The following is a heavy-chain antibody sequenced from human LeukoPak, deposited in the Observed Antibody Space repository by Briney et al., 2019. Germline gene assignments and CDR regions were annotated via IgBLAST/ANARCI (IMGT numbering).Heavy chain of an antibody. CDR3: ARDTDYAFDV. CDR2: IKEDGSEK. J-gene: IGHJ3*01. CDR1: GFTFSSYA. V-gene: IGHV3-7*01. Sequence: GGSLRLSCAASGFTFSSYAMSWVRQAPGKGVEWVANIKEDGSEKYYVESVKGRFTISRDNPKDSLYLQMNSLIAEDTAVYYCARDTDYAFDVWGQGTMVTVSS.